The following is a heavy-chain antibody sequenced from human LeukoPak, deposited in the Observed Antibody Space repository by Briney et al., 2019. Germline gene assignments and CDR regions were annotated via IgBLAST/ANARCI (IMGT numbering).Heavy chain of an antibody. CDR3: ARDEGITKPFVV. J-gene: IGHJ4*02. CDR2: INTNTGNP. CDR1: GYTFTSSA. V-gene: IGHV7-4-1*02. D-gene: IGHD1-14*01. Sequence: ASVKVSCKASGYTFTSSAMNWVRQAPGQGLEFMGGINTNTGNPTYAQGFTGRFFFSVDTSVSTAYLQISSLKAEDTAVYYCARDEGITKPFVVWGEGTLVSISS.